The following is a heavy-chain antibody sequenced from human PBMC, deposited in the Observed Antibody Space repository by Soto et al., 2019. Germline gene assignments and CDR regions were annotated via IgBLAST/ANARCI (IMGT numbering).Heavy chain of an antibody. V-gene: IGHV3-30*18. CDR1: GFTFSSYG. D-gene: IGHD5-18*01. Sequence: QVQLVESGGGVVQPGRSLRLSCAASGFTFSSYGMHWVRQAPGKGLEWVAVISHDGSNKYYADSVKGRFTISRDNSKNTLYLQMNSLRAEDTAVYYCAKELLSTSDTAMVHYYYYYGMDVWGQGTTVTVSS. CDR3: AKELLSTSDTAMVHYYYYYGMDV. CDR2: ISHDGSNK. J-gene: IGHJ6*02.